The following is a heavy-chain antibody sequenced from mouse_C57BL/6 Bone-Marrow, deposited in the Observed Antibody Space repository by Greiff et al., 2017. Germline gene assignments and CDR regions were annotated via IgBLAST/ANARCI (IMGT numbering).Heavy chain of an antibody. D-gene: IGHD4-1*01. J-gene: IGHJ2*01. Sequence: VQLQQPGAELVKPGASVKLSCKASGYTFTSYWMQWVKQRPGQGLEWIGEIDPSDSYTNYNQKFKGKATLTVDTSSSTAYMQLSSLTSEDSAVXYCAREGSWVLFGYWGQGTTLTVSS. V-gene: IGHV1-50*01. CDR2: IDPSDSYT. CDR3: AREGSWVLFGY. CDR1: GYTFTSYW.